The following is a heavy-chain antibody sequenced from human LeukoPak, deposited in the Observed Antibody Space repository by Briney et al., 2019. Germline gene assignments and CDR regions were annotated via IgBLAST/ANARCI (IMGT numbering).Heavy chain of an antibody. D-gene: IGHD1-14*01. CDR1: GYTFTSYC. Sequence: ASVKVSCKASGYTFTSYCMHWVRQAPGQGLEWMGIINPSGGSTSYAQKFQGRVTMTRDTSTSTVYMELSSLRSEDTAVYYCARDRSSIGGVTTDAFDIWGQGTMVTVSS. CDR3: ARDRSSIGGVTTDAFDI. CDR2: INPSGGST. V-gene: IGHV1-46*01. J-gene: IGHJ3*02.